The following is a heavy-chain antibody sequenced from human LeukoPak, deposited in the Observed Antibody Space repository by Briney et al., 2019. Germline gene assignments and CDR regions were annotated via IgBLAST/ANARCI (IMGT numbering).Heavy chain of an antibody. J-gene: IGHJ3*02. D-gene: IGHD2-2*01. CDR2: IIPIFGTA. V-gene: IGHV1-69*13. CDR3: ARGHCSSTSCYGFGAFDI. CDR1: GGTFISYA. Sequence: ASVKVSCKASGGTFISYAISWVRQAPGQGLEWMGGIIPIFGTANYAQKFQGRVTITADESTSTAYMELSSLRSEDTAVYYCARGHCSSTSCYGFGAFDIWGQGTMVTVSS.